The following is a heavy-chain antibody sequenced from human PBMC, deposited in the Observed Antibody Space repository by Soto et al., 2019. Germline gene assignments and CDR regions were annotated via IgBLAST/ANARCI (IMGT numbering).Heavy chain of an antibody. D-gene: IGHD6-13*01. CDR3: VKDQGSSWSEIDY. J-gene: IGHJ4*02. CDR2: ISGSGGST. Sequence: EVQLLESGEGLVQPGGSLRLYCAASGFTFSNYAVTWVRQAPGKGLEWVSTISGSGGSTYYADSVKGRFTISRDNSKNTLYLQMNSLRAEDTAVYYCVKDQGSSWSEIDYWGQGTLVTVSS. V-gene: IGHV3-23*01. CDR1: GFTFSNYA.